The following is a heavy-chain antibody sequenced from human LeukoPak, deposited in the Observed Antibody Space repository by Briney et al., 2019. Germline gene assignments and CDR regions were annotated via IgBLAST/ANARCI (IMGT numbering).Heavy chain of an antibody. Sequence: NTSETLSLTCTVPGGSISSYYWSWIRQPAGKGLEWIGRIYTSGSTNFNPSLKSRVTMSVDTSKNQFSLKLSSVTAADTAVCYCARDVGEAVDYWGQGTLVTVSS. V-gene: IGHV4-4*07. CDR2: IYTSGST. D-gene: IGHD3-16*01. CDR3: ARDVGEAVDY. J-gene: IGHJ4*02. CDR1: GGSISSYY.